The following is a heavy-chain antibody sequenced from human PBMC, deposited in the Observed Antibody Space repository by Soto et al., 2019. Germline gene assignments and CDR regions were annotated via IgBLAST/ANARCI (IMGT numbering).Heavy chain of an antibody. CDR1: GFTFSSYA. CDR3: ARSQGRYYYYGMDV. CDR2: ISYDGSNK. V-gene: IGHV3-30-3*01. J-gene: IGHJ6*02. Sequence: QVQLVESGGGVVQPGRSLRLSCAASGFTFSSYAMHWVRQAPGKGLEWVAVISYDGSNKYYADSVKGRFTISRENSKNTLYLQMNSLRAEDTAVYYCARSQGRYYYYGMDVWGQGTTVTVSS.